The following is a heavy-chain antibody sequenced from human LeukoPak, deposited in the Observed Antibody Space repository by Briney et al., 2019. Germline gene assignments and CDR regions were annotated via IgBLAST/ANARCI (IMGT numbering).Heavy chain of an antibody. CDR3: ARGKSYSSSSYYYYYMDV. J-gene: IGHJ6*03. V-gene: IGHV4-38-2*02. CDR1: GYSISSGYY. CDR2: PYYRGST. D-gene: IGHD6-6*01. Sequence: SETLSLTCTVSGYSISSGYYWGWIRQPPGKGLEWIGNPYYRGSTSYNPSLKSRVTILVDTSKNQFSLKLSSVTAADTAVYYCARGKSYSSSSYYYYYMDVWGKGTTVTVSS.